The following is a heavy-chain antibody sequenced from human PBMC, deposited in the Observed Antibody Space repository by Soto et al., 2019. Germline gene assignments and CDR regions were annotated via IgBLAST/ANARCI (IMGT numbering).Heavy chain of an antibody. CDR2: ISTTRNYR. Sequence: GGSLRLSCIVSGFTFSDHFMAWVRQGPGKGLEWVSDISTTRNYRKYADSVKGRFSMSRDNARNSVYLQMNRLRADDTAVYYCARVSRDYHLYYFDYWGQGALVTVSS. CDR1: GFTFSDHF. V-gene: IGHV3-11*06. J-gene: IGHJ4*02. CDR3: ARVSRDYHLYYFDY. D-gene: IGHD2-21*01.